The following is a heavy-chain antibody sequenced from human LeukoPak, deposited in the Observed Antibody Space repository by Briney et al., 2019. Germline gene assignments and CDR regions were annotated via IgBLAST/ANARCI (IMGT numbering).Heavy chain of an antibody. CDR3: AKDLNVVVVAAIGY. V-gene: IGHV3-30*18. J-gene: IGHJ4*02. CDR1: GFTFSSYW. CDR2: ISYDGSNK. D-gene: IGHD2-15*01. Sequence: GGSLRLSCAASGFTFSSYWMHWVRQAPGRGLEWVAVISYDGSNKYYADSVKGRFTISRDSSKNTLFLQMNSLRAEDTAVYYCAKDLNVVVVAAIGYWGQGTLVTVSS.